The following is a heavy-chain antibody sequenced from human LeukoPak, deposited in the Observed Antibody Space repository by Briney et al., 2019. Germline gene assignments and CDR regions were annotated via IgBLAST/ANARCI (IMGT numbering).Heavy chain of an antibody. J-gene: IGHJ6*02. Sequence: ASVKVSCKASGYTFTGYYMHWVRQAPGQGLEWMGWINPNSGGTNYAQKFQGRVAMTRDTSISTAYMELSRLRSDGTAVYYCARDPSNYYYYGMDVWGQGTTVTVSS. CDR1: GYTFTGYY. CDR2: INPNSGGT. CDR3: ARDPSNYYYYGMDV. V-gene: IGHV1-2*02.